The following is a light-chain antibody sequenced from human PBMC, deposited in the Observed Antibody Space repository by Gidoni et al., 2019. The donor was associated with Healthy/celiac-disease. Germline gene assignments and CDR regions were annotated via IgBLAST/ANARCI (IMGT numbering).Light chain of an antibody. CDR2: GAS. CDR3: QQYNNWPRT. J-gene: IGKJ2*01. CDR1: QRVSSN. V-gene: IGKV3-15*01. Sequence: EIVMPQSPATLSVSPGERATLSCRASQRVSSNLAWYQQKPGQAPRLLIYGASTRATGIPARFSGSGSGTEFTLTISSLQSEDFAVYYCQQYNNWPRTFGQXTKLEIK.